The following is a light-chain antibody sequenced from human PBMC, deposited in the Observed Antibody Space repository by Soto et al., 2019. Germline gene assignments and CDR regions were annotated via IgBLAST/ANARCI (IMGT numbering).Light chain of an antibody. J-gene: IGLJ2*01. CDR3: QSVDGKNVF. V-gene: IGLV6-57*04. CDR2: EDS. CDR1: SGSIASDY. Sequence: NFMLTQPHSVSESPGKTVSIPCTRSSGSIASDYVQWYQQRPGSAPINVIFEDSQRPSGVPDRFSGSIDTSSNSAYLTISRLTTEDEADFYCQSVDGKNVFFGGGTKLTVL.